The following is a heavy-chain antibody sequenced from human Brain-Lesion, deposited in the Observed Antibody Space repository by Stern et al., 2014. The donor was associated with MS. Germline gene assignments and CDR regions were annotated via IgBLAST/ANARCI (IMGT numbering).Heavy chain of an antibody. CDR3: AKDRQYLTYFFDH. J-gene: IGHJ5*02. V-gene: IGHV3-30*18. D-gene: IGHD2/OR15-2a*01. CDR1: GFNIGSCA. Sequence: VQLVESGGGVVQPGRPLRLSCVASGFNIGSCAMHWVRQAPGKGLERVAGVSYDGSNKYYADSVKGRFTISRDNSQNTLYMQMSSLRPEDTAVYYCAKDRQYLTYFFDHWGQGSLVTVSS. CDR2: VSYDGSNK.